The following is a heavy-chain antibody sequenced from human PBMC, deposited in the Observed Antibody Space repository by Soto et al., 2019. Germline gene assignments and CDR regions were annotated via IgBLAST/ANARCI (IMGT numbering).Heavy chain of an antibody. J-gene: IGHJ5*02. CDR1: GYSFTSYW. CDR2: ISPGHSDT. D-gene: IGHD2-21*01. CDR3: ARLWWEFIWFVR. Sequence: GGSLKISCKASGYSFTSYWMGWVLLLLCKCLEWMGIISPGHSDTRYSPSFQGQVTLSAVKSIITAYLQWSSLMVSDTAMYRWARLWWEFIWFVRWGQGILVTVSS. V-gene: IGHV5-51*01.